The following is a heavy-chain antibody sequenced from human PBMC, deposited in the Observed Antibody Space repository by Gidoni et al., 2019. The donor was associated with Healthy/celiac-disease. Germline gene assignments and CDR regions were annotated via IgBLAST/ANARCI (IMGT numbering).Heavy chain of an antibody. Sequence: QVQLQESGPGLVKPSGTLSLTCAVSGGAISSSNWWGWVRQPPGKGLEWIGEIYHSGSTNYNPSLKSRVTISVDKSKNQFSLKLSSVTAADTAVYYCARGGVGGGYYGSGSKGYFDYWGQGTLVTVSS. V-gene: IGHV4-4*02. CDR1: GGAISSSNW. CDR3: ARGGVGGGYYGSGSKGYFDY. J-gene: IGHJ4*02. D-gene: IGHD3-10*01. CDR2: IYHSGST.